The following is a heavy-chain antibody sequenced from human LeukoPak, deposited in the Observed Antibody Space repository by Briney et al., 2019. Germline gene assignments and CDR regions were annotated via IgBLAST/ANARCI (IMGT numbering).Heavy chain of an antibody. V-gene: IGHV3-23*01. CDR1: GFTFSSYW. Sequence: GGSLRLSCAASGFTFSSYWMTWVRQAPGKGLEWVSAISGSGGSTYYADSVKGRFTISRDNSKNTLYLQMNSLRAEDTAVYYCAKNSDGGHGMVDYWGQGTLVTVSS. CDR2: ISGSGGST. J-gene: IGHJ4*02. D-gene: IGHD2-15*01. CDR3: AKNSDGGHGMVDY.